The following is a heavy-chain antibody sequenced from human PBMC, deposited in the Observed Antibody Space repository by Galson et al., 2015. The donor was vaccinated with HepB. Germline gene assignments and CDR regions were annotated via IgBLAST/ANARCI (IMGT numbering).Heavy chain of an antibody. Sequence: SVKVSCKASGGTFSSYTISWVRQAPGQGFEWMGRIIPILGIANYAQKFQGRVTITADKSTSTAYMELSSLRSEDTAVYYCARATVTTQGTFFEYFDYWGQGTLVTVSS. V-gene: IGHV1-69*02. J-gene: IGHJ4*02. D-gene: IGHD4-17*01. CDR3: ARATVTTQGTFFEYFDY. CDR1: GGTFSSYT. CDR2: IIPILGIA.